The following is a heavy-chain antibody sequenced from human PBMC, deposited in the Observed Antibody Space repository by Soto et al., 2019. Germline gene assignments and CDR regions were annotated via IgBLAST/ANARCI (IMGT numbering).Heavy chain of an antibody. D-gene: IGHD3-16*02. CDR1: GFTFSTFA. J-gene: IGHJ4*02. Sequence: QVQLVESGGGVVQPGRSLRLSCAASGFTFSTFAMHWVRQAPGKGLEWVAVISYDERNKNQIDSVKARFTISKDNSRNTLYLQMNSLRAEDTAMYYCAKGLGDLSPESYDHWGQGTLVTVSS. CDR3: AKGLGDLSPESYDH. V-gene: IGHV3-30*10. CDR2: ISYDERNK.